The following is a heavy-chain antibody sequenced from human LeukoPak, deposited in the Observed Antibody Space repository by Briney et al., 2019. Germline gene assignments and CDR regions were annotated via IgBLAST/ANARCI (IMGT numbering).Heavy chain of an antibody. J-gene: IGHJ4*02. V-gene: IGHV6-1*01. CDR1: GDSVSSNSAA. D-gene: IGHD6-13*01. CDR2: TYYRSKWYN. CDR3: AGVRGFGKLVRPQYYFDY. Sequence: SQTLSLTCAISGDSVSSNSAAWNWIRQSPSRGLEWLGRTYYRSKWYNDYAVSVKSRITINPDTSKNQFSLQLNSVTPEDTAVYYCAGVRGFGKLVRPQYYFDYWGQGTLVTVSS.